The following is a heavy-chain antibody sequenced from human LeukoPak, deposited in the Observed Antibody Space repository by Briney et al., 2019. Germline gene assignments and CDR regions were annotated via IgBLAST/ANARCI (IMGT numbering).Heavy chain of an antibody. J-gene: IGHJ4*02. Sequence: PSETLSLTCAVYGGSFSGYYWSWIRQPPGKGLEWIGEINHSGSTNYNPSLKSRVTISVDTSKNQFSLKLSSVTAADTAVYYCARDLPQGGGYLAYFDYWGQGTLVTVSS. CDR2: INHSGST. CDR1: GGSFSGYY. CDR3: ARDLPQGGGYLAYFDY. D-gene: IGHD3-22*01. V-gene: IGHV4-34*01.